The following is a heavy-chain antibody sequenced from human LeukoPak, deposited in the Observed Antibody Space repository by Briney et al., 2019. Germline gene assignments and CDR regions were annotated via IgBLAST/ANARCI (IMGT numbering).Heavy chain of an antibody. D-gene: IGHD2-2*01. V-gene: IGHV1-2*02. CDR1: GYTFTGYY. CDR3: ARGVGGYCSSTSCYWDWFDP. Sequence: ASVKVSCKASGYTFTGYYMHWVRQAPGQGLEWMGWINPNSGGTNYAQKLQGRVTMTRDTSISTAYMELSRLRSDDTAVHYCARGVGGYCSSTSCYWDWFDPWGQGTLVTVSS. J-gene: IGHJ5*02. CDR2: INPNSGGT.